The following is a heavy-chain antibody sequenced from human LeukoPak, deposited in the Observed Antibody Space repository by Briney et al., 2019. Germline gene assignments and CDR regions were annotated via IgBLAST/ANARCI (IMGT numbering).Heavy chain of an antibody. CDR2: ISYDGSNK. Sequence: GGSLRLSCAASGFTFSSYGMHRVRQAPGKGLEWVAVISYDGSNKYYADSVKGRFTISRDNSKNTLYLQMNSLRAEDTAVYYCAKGSAHYDSSGYYFFIPTAEYFQHWGQGTLVTVSS. D-gene: IGHD3-22*01. V-gene: IGHV3-30*18. J-gene: IGHJ1*01. CDR3: AKGSAHYDSSGYYFFIPTAEYFQH. CDR1: GFTFSSYG.